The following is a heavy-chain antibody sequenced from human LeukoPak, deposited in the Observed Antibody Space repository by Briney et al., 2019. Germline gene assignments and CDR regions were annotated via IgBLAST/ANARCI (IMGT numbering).Heavy chain of an antibody. CDR3: ALHDYGGNSDAFDI. V-gene: IGHV2-70*11. Sequence: SGPTLVNPTQTLTLTCTFSGFSLSTSGMCVSWIRQPPGKALEWLARIDWDDDKYYSTSLKTRLTISKDTSKNQVVLTMTNMDPVDTATYYCALHDYGGNSDAFDIWGQGTMVTVSS. CDR1: GFSLSTSGMC. J-gene: IGHJ3*02. CDR2: IDWDDDK. D-gene: IGHD4-23*01.